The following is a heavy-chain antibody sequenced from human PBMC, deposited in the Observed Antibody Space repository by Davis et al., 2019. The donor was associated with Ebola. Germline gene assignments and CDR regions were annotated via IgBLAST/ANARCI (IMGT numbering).Heavy chain of an antibody. CDR2: IRSKKVYGGTT. J-gene: IGHJ4*02. CDR1: GFSIGDEA. Sequence: GGSLRLSCTASGFSIGDEAMSWFRQAPGKGLEWVGFIRSKKVYGGTTEYAPSVKGRFTISRDDSKSIAYLQMNSLKTEDTAVYYCTSLDYWGQGTLVTVSS. CDR3: TSLDY. V-gene: IGHV3-49*03.